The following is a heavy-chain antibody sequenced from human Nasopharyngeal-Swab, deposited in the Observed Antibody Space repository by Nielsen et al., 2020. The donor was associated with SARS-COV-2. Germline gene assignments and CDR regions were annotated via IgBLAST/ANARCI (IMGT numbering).Heavy chain of an antibody. CDR2: ISYDGSNK. CDR3: AKDSTGYSYGGGIVDY. J-gene: IGHJ4*02. D-gene: IGHD5-18*01. Sequence: GESLKISCAASGFTFSSYGMHWVRQAPGKGLEWVAVISYDGSNKYYADSVKGRFTISSDNSKNTLYLQMNSLRAEDTAVYYCAKDSTGYSYGGGIVDYWGQGTLVTVSS. V-gene: IGHV3-30*18. CDR1: GFTFSSYG.